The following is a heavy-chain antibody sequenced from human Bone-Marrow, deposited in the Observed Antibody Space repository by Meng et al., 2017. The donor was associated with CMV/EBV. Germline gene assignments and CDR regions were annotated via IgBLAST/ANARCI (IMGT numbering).Heavy chain of an antibody. CDR1: GGPISSGGYY. CDR3: ARETGGGYFEY. Sequence: LRLSCTVPGGPISSGGYYWSWIRQHPGKGLEWIGYIYYSGSTYYNPSLKSRVTISVDTSKNQFSLKLSSVTAADTAVYDCARETGGGYFEYWGQGTLVTVSS. CDR2: IYYSGST. V-gene: IGHV4-31*03. J-gene: IGHJ4*02. D-gene: IGHD3-9*01.